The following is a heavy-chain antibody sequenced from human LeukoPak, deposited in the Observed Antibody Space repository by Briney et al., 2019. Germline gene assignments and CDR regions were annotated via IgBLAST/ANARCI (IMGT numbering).Heavy chain of an antibody. V-gene: IGHV1-69*06. CDR1: GYTFTSYY. CDR3: ARQMTTVTIPYAFDI. CDR2: IIPIFGTA. J-gene: IGHJ3*02. D-gene: IGHD4-17*01. Sequence: ASVKVSCKASGYTFTSYYMHWVRQAPGQGLEWMGGIIPIFGTANYAQKFQGRVTITADKSTSTAYMELSSLRSEDTAVYYCARQMTTVTIPYAFDIWGQGTMVTVSS.